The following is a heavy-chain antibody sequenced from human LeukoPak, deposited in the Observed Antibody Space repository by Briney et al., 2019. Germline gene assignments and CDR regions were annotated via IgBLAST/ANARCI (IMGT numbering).Heavy chain of an antibody. Sequence: ASVKVSCKASGYTFTSYAMNWVRQAPGQGLEWMGWINTNTGNPTYAQGFTGRFVFSLDTSVSTAYLQISSLRSEDTAVYYCATGPLYDSSGLPYYYMDVWGKGTTVTISS. CDR3: ATGPLYDSSGLPYYYMDV. D-gene: IGHD3-22*01. V-gene: IGHV7-4-1*02. CDR2: INTNTGNP. J-gene: IGHJ6*03. CDR1: GYTFTSYA.